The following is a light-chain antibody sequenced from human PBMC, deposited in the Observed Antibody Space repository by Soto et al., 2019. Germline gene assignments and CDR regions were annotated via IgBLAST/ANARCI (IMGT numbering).Light chain of an antibody. CDR3: MQALQTPPT. CDR1: QSLLHSNGYNY. CDR2: LGS. J-gene: IGKJ1*01. V-gene: IGKV2-28*01. Sequence: IVLSPTPPSLPVNPGEPTSISCRSSQSLLHSNGYNYLDWYLQKPGQAPQLLIYLGSNRASGVPDRFSGSGSGTDFTLKISRVEAEDVGVYYCMQALQTPPTFGQGTKVDIK.